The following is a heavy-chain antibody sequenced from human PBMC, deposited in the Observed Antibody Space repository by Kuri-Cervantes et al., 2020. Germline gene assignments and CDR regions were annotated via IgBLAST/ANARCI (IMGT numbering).Heavy chain of an antibody. J-gene: IGHJ4*02. V-gene: IGHV3-7*01. CDR2: IKQDGSEK. CDR1: GFTFSSYW. CDR3: ARYLGYSGYGYFDY. Sequence: GGSLRLSCAASGFTFSSYWMSWVRQAPGKGLEWVANIKQDGSEKYYVDSVKGRFTISRDNAKNSLYLQMNSLRAEDTAVYYCARYLGYSGYGYFDYRGQGTLVTVSS. D-gene: IGHD5-12*01.